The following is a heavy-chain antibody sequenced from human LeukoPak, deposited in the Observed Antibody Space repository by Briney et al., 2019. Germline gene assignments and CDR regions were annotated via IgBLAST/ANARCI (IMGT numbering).Heavy chain of an antibody. CDR2: IIPILGIA. J-gene: IGHJ4*02. D-gene: IGHD6-19*01. CDR1: EYTFTNYN. Sequence: SVKVSCKASEYTFTNYNITWVRQAPGQGLEWMGRIIPILGIANYAQKFQGRVTITADKSTSTAYMELSSLRSEDTAVYYCARELRYSSGWYFDYWGQGTLVTVSS. CDR3: ARELRYSSGWYFDY. V-gene: IGHV1-69*04.